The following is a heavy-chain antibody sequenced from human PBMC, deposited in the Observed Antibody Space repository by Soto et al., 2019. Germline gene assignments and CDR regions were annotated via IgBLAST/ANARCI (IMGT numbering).Heavy chain of an antibody. CDR2: IHHSGPT. D-gene: IGHD1-20*01. CDR1: GDSISSSEW. Sequence: QVQLQESGPGLVKPSGTLSLNCKVSGDSISSSEWWSWVRQPPGKGLEWIAEIHHSGPTNYNPSLQSRVTITVDKSKNQISLRLSTVTAADTADYYCARGGITAVRNYYFDHWGQGTLVTVSS. J-gene: IGHJ4*02. CDR3: ARGGITAVRNYYFDH. V-gene: IGHV4-4*02.